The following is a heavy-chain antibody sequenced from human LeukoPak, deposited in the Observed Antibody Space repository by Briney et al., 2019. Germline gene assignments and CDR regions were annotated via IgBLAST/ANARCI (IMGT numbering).Heavy chain of an antibody. V-gene: IGHV3-7*01. CDR1: GFTFSSYW. Sequence: GGSLRLSCAASGFTFSSYWMSWVRQAPGKGLEWVANIKQDGSEKYYVGSVKGRFTISRDNAKNSLYLQMNSLRAEDTAVYYCAREALWESGAFDIWGQGTMVTVSS. CDR2: IKQDGSEK. J-gene: IGHJ3*02. D-gene: IGHD1-26*01. CDR3: AREALWESGAFDI.